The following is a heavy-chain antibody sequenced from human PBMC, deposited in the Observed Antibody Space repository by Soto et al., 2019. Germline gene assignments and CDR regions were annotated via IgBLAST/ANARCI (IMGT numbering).Heavy chain of an antibody. J-gene: IGHJ6*02. CDR2: IYYSGST. CDR3: ARDLRFRVFYGMDV. D-gene: IGHD3-10*01. CDR1: GGSISSGGYY. V-gene: IGHV4-31*03. Sequence: QVQLQESGPGLVKPSQTLSLTCTVSGGSISSGGYYWSWIRQHPGKGLEWIGYIYYSGSTYYNPSRHRRVTISVDTSKTQFSLKLSSVTDADTAVYYCARDLRFRVFYGMDVRGQGTTVTVSS.